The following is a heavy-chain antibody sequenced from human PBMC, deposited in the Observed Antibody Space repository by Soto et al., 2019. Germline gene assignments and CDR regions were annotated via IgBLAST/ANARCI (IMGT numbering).Heavy chain of an antibody. CDR2: IYYSGST. J-gene: IGHJ4*02. V-gene: IGHV4-59*01. CDR3: ARVPLLWFGELDC. Sequence: QVQLQESGPGLVKPSETLSLTCTVSGGSISSYYWSWIRQPPGKGLEWIGYIYYSGSTNYNPSLKSRVTIAVDTSKNQFSLKLSSVTAADTAVYYCARVPLLWFGELDCWGQGTLVTVSS. CDR1: GGSISSYY. D-gene: IGHD3-10*01.